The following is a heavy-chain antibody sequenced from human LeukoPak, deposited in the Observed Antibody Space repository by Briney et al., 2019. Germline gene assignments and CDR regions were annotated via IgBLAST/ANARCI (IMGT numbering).Heavy chain of an antibody. CDR2: ISYDDGGT. Sequence: PGGSLRLSCAASGFTLSSYSMHWVRQAPGRGLEYVSAISYDDGGTYYATSVKGRFTISRDNSKNTLYLQMGSLRSEDMSVYYCARVGVPGAFDIWGQGTMVTVSS. J-gene: IGHJ3*02. CDR3: ARVGVPGAFDI. D-gene: IGHD3-10*01. CDR1: GFTLSSYS. V-gene: IGHV3-64*01.